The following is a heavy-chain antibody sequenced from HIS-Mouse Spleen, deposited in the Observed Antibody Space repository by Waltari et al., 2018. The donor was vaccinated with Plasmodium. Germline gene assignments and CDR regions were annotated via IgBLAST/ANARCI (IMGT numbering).Heavy chain of an antibody. CDR2: NYYSGGT. CDR1: GGSISSSSYY. Sequence: QLQLQESGPGLVKPSETLSLTCTVSGGSISSSSYYWGWIRQPPGKGLEWIGSNYYSGGTYYNPALKSRVTISVDTSKNHFSLKLSSVTAADTAVYYCARDRITGTSYFDYWGQGTLVTVSS. D-gene: IGHD1-7*01. J-gene: IGHJ4*02. CDR3: ARDRITGTSYFDY. V-gene: IGHV4-39*07.